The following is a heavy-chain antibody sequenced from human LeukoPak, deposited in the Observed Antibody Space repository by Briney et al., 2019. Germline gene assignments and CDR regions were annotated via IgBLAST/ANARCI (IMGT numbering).Heavy chain of an antibody. D-gene: IGHD3-10*01. J-gene: IGHJ4*02. CDR3: ARRRTRSGSYSAYFDY. Sequence: SETLSLTCTVSGGSISSSSYYWGWLRQPPGKGLEWIGSIYYSGSTYYNPSLKSRVTISVDTSKNQFSLKLSSVTAADTAVYYCARRRTRSGSYSAYFDYWGQGTLVTVSS. CDR1: GGSISSSSYY. CDR2: IYYSGST. V-gene: IGHV4-39*01.